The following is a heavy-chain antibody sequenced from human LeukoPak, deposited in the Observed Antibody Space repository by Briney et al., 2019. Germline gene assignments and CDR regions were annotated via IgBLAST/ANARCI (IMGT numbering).Heavy chain of an antibody. D-gene: IGHD3-22*01. J-gene: IGHJ4*02. CDR1: GFIFNTYA. CDR3: AKDRRGGLDSCGD. CDR2: ITGSGART. Sequence: GGSLRLSCAASGFIFNTYAMTWVRQAPGKGLEWVSAITGSGARTDYADSVKGRFTISRDNSKNTLYLQMNSLTAEDTAIYYCAKDRRGGLDSCGDWGQGTLVTVSS. V-gene: IGHV3-23*01.